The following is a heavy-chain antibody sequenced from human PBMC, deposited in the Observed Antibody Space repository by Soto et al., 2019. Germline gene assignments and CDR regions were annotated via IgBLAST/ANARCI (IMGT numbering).Heavy chain of an antibody. Sequence: QITLNESGPTVVRPTETLTLTCRFSGFSLTTSGVGVGWIRQSPGKAPEWLALIYWDDDKRYSASLKSRLTITKDTSNNHVVLTVSDSDPTDTATYYCAHRVLRTVFGLVTTAAIYFDFWGQGTPVAVSS. V-gene: IGHV2-5*02. CDR3: AHRVLRTVFGLVTTAAIYFDF. CDR1: GFSLTTSGVG. CDR2: IYWDDDK. D-gene: IGHD3-3*01. J-gene: IGHJ4*02.